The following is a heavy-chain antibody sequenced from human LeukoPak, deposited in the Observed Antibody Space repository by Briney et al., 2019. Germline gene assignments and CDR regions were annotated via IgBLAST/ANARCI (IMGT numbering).Heavy chain of an antibody. J-gene: IGHJ4*02. CDR3: ARGGYTIFDY. V-gene: IGHV4-4*07. Sequence: SETLSLTCTVSGGSIISYYWSWIRQPAGKGLEFIGRIYSSGSTNYNPSLKSRVTMSVDTSKNQFSLRLSSVTAADSAMYYCARGGYTIFDYWGQGTLVTVSS. CDR2: IYSSGST. D-gene: IGHD1-1*01. CDR1: GGSIISYY.